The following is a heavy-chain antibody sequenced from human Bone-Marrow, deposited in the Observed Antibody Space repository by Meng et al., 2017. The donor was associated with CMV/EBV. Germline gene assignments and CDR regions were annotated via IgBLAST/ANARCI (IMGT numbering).Heavy chain of an antibody. Sequence: GESLKISCAASTFTFSSYGMHWVRQAPGKGLEWVAFIRYDGSNKYYADSVKGRFTISRDNSKNTLYLQMNSLRAEDTAVYYCAKSLPPIQLRPRGAFDIWGQRTMVAVSS. J-gene: IGHJ3*02. V-gene: IGHV3-30*02. D-gene: IGHD2-2*02. CDR3: AKSLPPIQLRPRGAFDI. CDR1: TFTFSSYG. CDR2: IRYDGSNK.